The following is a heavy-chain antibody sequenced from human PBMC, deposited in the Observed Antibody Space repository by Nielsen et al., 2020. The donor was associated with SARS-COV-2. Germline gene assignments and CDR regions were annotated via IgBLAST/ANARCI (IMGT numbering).Heavy chain of an antibody. V-gene: IGHV3-64*04. Sequence: WIRQPPGKGLEYVSSINSNGLGTYYADSVKGRFTISRDNAKNSLYLQMNSLRAEDTAVYYCARDQGSSGSDDAFDIWGQGTMVTVSS. CDR2: INSNGLGT. J-gene: IGHJ3*02. D-gene: IGHD3-22*01. CDR3: ARDQGSSGSDDAFDI.